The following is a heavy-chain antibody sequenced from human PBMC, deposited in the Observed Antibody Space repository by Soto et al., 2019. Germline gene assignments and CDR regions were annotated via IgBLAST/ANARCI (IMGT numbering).Heavy chain of an antibody. CDR2: IYSGGST. J-gene: IGHJ4*02. Sequence: EVQLVESGGGLIQPGGSLRLSCAASGFTVSSNYMSWVRQAPGKGLEWISIIYSGGSTSYADSVKGRFTISRDNSKNSLYLQVNSLRAEDTAVYYCASGKYYFDYWGQGTLGTVSS. V-gene: IGHV3-53*01. CDR1: GFTVSSNY. CDR3: ASGKYYFDY.